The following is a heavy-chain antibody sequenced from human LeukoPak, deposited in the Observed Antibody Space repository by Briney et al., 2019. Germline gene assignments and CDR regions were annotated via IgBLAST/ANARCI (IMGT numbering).Heavy chain of an antibody. D-gene: IGHD2-15*01. J-gene: IGHJ4*02. Sequence: GGSLRLSCAASVFTFSGYAMSWVRQAPGRGLEWVSTISGSGDITYYADSVKGRLTISRDNSKNTLYLQMNSLRAEDTAVYYCAKDRRSGGSCSDYWGQGTLVTVSS. CDR1: VFTFSGYA. CDR3: AKDRRSGGSCSDY. V-gene: IGHV3-23*01. CDR2: ISGSGDIT.